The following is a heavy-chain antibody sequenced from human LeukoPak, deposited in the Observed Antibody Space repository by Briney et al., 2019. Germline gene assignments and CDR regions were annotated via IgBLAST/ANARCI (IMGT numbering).Heavy chain of an antibody. J-gene: IGHJ4*02. CDR2: INAGNGNT. CDR1: GYTLTSYA. D-gene: IGHD6-19*01. Sequence: ASVKVSCKASGYTLTSYAMHWVRQAPGQRLEWMGWINAGNGNTKYSQKFQGRVTITRDTSASTAYMELSSLRSEDTAVYYCARFGSSGWGPTVDYWGQGTLVTVSS. CDR3: ARFGSSGWGPTVDY. V-gene: IGHV1-3*01.